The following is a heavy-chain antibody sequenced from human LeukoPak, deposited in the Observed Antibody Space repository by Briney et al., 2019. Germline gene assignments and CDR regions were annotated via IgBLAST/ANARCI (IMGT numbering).Heavy chain of an antibody. D-gene: IGHD3-3*01. J-gene: IGHJ6*03. CDR1: GGSISSHY. V-gene: IGHV4-4*07. Sequence: PSETLSLTCTVSGGSISSHYWSWIRQPAGKGLEWIGRIYTSGSTNYNTSLKSRVIMSVDTSKNQFSLKLSSVTAADTAVYYCARSPPHDLEWPPRYYYMDVWGKGTTVTVSS. CDR3: ARSPPHDLEWPPRYYYMDV. CDR2: IYTSGST.